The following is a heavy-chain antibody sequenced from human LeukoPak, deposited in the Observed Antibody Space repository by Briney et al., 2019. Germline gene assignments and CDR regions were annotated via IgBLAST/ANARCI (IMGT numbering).Heavy chain of an antibody. CDR2: IKQDGSEK. J-gene: IGHJ4*02. CDR1: GFTFSSYW. Sequence: GGSLRLSCAASGFTFSSYWMSWVRQAPGKGLEWVANIKQDGSEKYYVDSVKGRFTISRDNAKNSLYLQMNSLRAEDTAVYYCAKVVEGWDIVVVPAALDYWGQGTLVTVST. V-gene: IGHV3-7*03. CDR3: AKVVEGWDIVVVPAALDY. D-gene: IGHD2-2*01.